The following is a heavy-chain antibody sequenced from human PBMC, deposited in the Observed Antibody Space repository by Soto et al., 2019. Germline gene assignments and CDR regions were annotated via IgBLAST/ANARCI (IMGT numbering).Heavy chain of an antibody. CDR2: ISAYNGNS. V-gene: IGHV1-18*01. J-gene: IGHJ6*02. CDR1: GYTFTNYG. Sequence: ASVKVSCKASGYTFTNYGISWVRQAPGQGLEWMGWISAYNGNSDYAQKFQGRVTMTTDTSTSTVYMELRSLRSDDTAVYFCARAASLSYYYAVDVWGQGTKVKVSS. CDR3: ARAASLSYYYAVDV.